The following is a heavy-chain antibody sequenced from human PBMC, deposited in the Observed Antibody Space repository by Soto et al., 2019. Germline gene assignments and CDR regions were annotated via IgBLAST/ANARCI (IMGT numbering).Heavy chain of an antibody. J-gene: IGHJ6*03. V-gene: IGHV4-59*01. CDR1: GDSFSSYY. Sequence: SETLSLTCTVSGDSFSSYYWSWIRQPPGRGLEWIGYIYYSGSTNYNPSLRSRVTISRDTSKNQFSLSLSSVTAADTAVYYCARAGFYGSGSYYNGQYYYFYYMDVWGKGTTVTVSS. CDR3: ARAGFYGSGSYYNGQYYYFYYMDV. D-gene: IGHD3-10*01. CDR2: IYYSGST.